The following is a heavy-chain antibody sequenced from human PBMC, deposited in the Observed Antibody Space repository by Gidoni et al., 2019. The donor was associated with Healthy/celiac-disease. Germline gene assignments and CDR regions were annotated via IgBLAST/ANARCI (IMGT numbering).Heavy chain of an antibody. J-gene: IGHJ4*02. Sequence: QVQLVQSGAEVKKPGSSVKVSCKASGGTFSSYAISWVRQAPGQGLEWMGGILPIFSTANYAQKFQGRVTITADKSTGTAYMELSSLRSEDTAVYYCASGNDFWSGYYSFDYWGQGTLVTVSS. CDR3: ASGNDFWSGYYSFDY. CDR1: GGTFSSYA. CDR2: ILPIFSTA. V-gene: IGHV1-69*06. D-gene: IGHD3-3*01.